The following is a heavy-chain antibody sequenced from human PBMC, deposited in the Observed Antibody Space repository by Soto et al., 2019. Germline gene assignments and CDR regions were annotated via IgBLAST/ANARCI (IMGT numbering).Heavy chain of an antibody. Sequence: GGSLRLSCAASGFTFSDYYMSWIRQAPGKGLEWVSYISSSGSTIYYADSVKGRFTISRDNAKNPLYLQMNSLRAEDTAVYYCALQGWQWLVYFDYWGQGTLVTVSS. CDR2: ISSSGSTI. V-gene: IGHV3-11*01. J-gene: IGHJ4*02. CDR1: GFTFSDYY. D-gene: IGHD6-19*01. CDR3: ALQGWQWLVYFDY.